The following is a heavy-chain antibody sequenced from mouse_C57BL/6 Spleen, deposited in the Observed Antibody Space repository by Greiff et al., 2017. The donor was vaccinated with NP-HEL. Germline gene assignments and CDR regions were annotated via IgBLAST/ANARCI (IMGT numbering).Heavy chain of an antibody. CDR3: AKTDDGYYESFAY. Sequence: VMLVESGPGLVQPSQSLSITCTVSGFSLTSYGVHWVRQSPGKGLEWLGVIWRGGSTDYNAAFMSRLSITKDNSKSQVFFKMNSLQADDTAIYYCAKTDDGYYESFAYWGQGTLVTVSA. V-gene: IGHV2-5*01. J-gene: IGHJ3*01. D-gene: IGHD2-3*01. CDR1: GFSLTSYG. CDR2: IWRGGST.